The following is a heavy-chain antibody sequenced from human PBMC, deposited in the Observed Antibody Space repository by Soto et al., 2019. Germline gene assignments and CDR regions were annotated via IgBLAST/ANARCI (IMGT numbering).Heavy chain of an antibody. CDR2: IYWTGEK. J-gene: IGHJ4*02. D-gene: IGHD6-13*01. CDR1: GFSLRTDAVG. V-gene: IGHV2-5*01. Sequence: QITLKESGPTLVRPTQTLTLTCTVSGFSLRTDAVGVAWIRQSPGKALEWLGIIYWTGEKRYKSSLQTRLTTTRDTSKNQVVLTMTDMAPLDTATYFCAHRIAAPGRTLDYWGQGVLVTVSS. CDR3: AHRIAAPGRTLDY.